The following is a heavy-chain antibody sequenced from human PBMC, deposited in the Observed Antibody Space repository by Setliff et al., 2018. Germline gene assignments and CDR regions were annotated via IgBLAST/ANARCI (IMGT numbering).Heavy chain of an antibody. CDR3: AGVDVLTASPF. Sequence: SETLSLTCTVPGDSISSYYWSWIRQPAGKGLEWIGRISTSAGTNYAQKFQGRVTMAWDASITTAYLDLSRLTSDDTASYYCAGVDVLTASPFWGLGTRVTVSS. V-gene: IGHV4-4*07. J-gene: IGHJ4*02. CDR2: ISTSAGT. D-gene: IGHD3-9*01. CDR1: GDSISSYY.